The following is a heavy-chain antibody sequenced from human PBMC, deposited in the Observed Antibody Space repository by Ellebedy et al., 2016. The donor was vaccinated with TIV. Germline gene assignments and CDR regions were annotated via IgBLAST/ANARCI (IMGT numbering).Heavy chain of an antibody. CDR1: GFSLSTSGVG. Sequence: SGPTLVKPTQTLTLTCTFSGFSLSTSGVGVGWIRQPPGKALEWLALIYWDDDKRYSPSLKSRLTITKDTSKNQVVLTMTNMDPVDTTTYYCAHRGIDDYDSSGYFDYWGQGTLVTVSS. J-gene: IGHJ4*02. CDR3: AHRGIDDYDSSGYFDY. V-gene: IGHV2-5*02. D-gene: IGHD3-22*01. CDR2: IYWDDDK.